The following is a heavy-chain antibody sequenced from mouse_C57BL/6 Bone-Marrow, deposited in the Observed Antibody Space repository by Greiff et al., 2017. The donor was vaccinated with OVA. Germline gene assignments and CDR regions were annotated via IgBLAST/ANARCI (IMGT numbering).Heavy chain of an antibody. V-gene: IGHV14-4*01. J-gene: IGHJ2*01. Sequence: EVQLQQSGAELVRPGASVKLSCTASGFNIKDDYMHWVKQRPEQGLEWIGWIDPENGDTEYASQFQGKATITADTSSNTAYLQLSSLTSEDTAVYYGTTGWFFDYWGQGTTLTVSS. CDR2: IDPENGDT. CDR3: TTGWFFDY. CDR1: GFNIKDDY. D-gene: IGHD3-3*01.